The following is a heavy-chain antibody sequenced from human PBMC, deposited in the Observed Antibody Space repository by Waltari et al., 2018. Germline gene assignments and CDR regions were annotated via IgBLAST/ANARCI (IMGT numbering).Heavy chain of an antibody. Sequence: QVQLVQSGAEVKKPGASVKVSCKASGYTFTSYDLNWVRQATGQGLEWRGWMNLNSGNTGYAQKFQGRVTMTRNTSISTAYMELSSLGSEDTAVYYCARSLEGAGWYYGMDVWGQGTTVTVSS. V-gene: IGHV1-8*01. J-gene: IGHJ6*02. CDR3: ARSLEGAGWYYGMDV. CDR2: MNLNSGNT. CDR1: GYTFTSYD. D-gene: IGHD2-15*01.